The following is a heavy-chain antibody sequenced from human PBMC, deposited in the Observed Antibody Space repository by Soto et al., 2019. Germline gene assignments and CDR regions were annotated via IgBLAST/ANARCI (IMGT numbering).Heavy chain of an antibody. CDR3: VCSSSLYFYGMDV. CDR2: INHSGTT. J-gene: IGHJ6*01. D-gene: IGHD6-6*01. CDR1: GGSFSDYY. V-gene: IGHV4-34*01. Sequence: SETLSLTCGVYGGSFSDYYWSWIRQPPGKGLEWIGEINHSGTTNYNPSLKSRVTKSLDTSKNQVSLKMSSVTAADTAVYYCVCSSSLYFYGMDVWGQGTTVTVS.